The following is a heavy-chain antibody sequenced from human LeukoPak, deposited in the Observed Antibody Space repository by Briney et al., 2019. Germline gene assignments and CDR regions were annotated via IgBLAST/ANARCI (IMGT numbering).Heavy chain of an antibody. Sequence: ASVKVSCKVSGYTLTELSMHWVRQAPGKGLEWMGGFDPEDGETIYAQKFQGRVTMTEDTSTDTAYMELSSLRSEDTAVYYCATSIGFGVLFSSQFDIWGRGTMVTVSS. V-gene: IGHV1-24*01. J-gene: IGHJ3*02. CDR2: FDPEDGET. CDR1: GYTLTELS. D-gene: IGHD3-10*01. CDR3: ATSIGFGVLFSSQFDI.